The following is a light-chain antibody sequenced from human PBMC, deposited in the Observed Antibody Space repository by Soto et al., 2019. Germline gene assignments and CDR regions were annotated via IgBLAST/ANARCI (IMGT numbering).Light chain of an antibody. CDR2: EVS. Sequence: QPALTQPASVSGSPGQSITISCTGTSSDVGGYNYVSWYQQHPGKAPILMIYEVSNRPSGVSNRFSGSNSGNTASLTISGLQAEDEDDYYCRSYITNSTPYVFGTGTKGTVL. CDR3: RSYITNSTPYV. J-gene: IGLJ1*01. V-gene: IGLV2-14*01. CDR1: SSDVGGYNY.